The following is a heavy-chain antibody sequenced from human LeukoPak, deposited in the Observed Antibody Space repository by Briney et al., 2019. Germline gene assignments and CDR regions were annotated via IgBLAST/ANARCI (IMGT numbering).Heavy chain of an antibody. J-gene: IGHJ6*03. CDR2: ISSSSSYI. CDR1: EFTFSSYT. CDR3: ARDPYSGNYGAYYYYYMDV. V-gene: IGHV3-21*06. Sequence: PGGSLRLSCAASEFTFSSYTMNWVRQAPGKGLEWVSSISSSSSYIYYADSVKGRLTISRDNAKNSLYLQMDSLRVEDTAEYYCARDPYSGNYGAYYYYYMDVWGKGTTVTVSS. D-gene: IGHD1-26*01.